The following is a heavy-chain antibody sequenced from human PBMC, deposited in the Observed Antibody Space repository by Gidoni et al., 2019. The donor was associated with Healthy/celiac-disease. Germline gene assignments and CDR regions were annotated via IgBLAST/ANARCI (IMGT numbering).Heavy chain of an antibody. J-gene: IGHJ3*02. CDR3: ARAGYGDTGAFDI. D-gene: IGHD4-17*01. CDR1: GFTFSSYS. V-gene: IGHV3-21*01. Sequence: EVQLVESGGGLVKPGGSLRLSCAASGFTFSSYSMNWVRQAPGKGLEWVSSISRSSSYIYYADSVKGRFTISRDNAKNSLYLQMNSLRAEDTAVYYCARAGYGDTGAFDIWGQGTMVTVSS. CDR2: ISRSSSYI.